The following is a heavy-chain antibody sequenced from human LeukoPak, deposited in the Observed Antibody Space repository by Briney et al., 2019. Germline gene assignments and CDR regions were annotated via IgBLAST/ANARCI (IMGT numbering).Heavy chain of an antibody. CDR1: GYTFTGYY. V-gene: IGHV1-2*02. J-gene: IGHJ4*02. D-gene: IGHD3-16*01. CDR3: ARGPQSYVWGSSNDY. Sequence: ASVKVSCKASGYTFTGYYMHWVRQAPGQGLEWMGWINPNSGGTNYAQKFQGRVTMTRDTSISTAYMELSRLRSDDTAVYYCARGPQSYVWGSSNDYWGQGTLVTVSS. CDR2: INPNSGGT.